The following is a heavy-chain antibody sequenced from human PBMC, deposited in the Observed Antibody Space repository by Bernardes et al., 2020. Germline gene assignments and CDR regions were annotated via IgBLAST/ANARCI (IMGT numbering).Heavy chain of an antibody. V-gene: IGHV4-38-2*02. CDR2: IYHSGST. Sequence: ETLSLTCAVSGYSISSGYYWGWIRQPPGKGLEWIGSIYHSGSTYYNPSLKSRVTISVDTSKNQFSLKLSSVTAADTAVYYCARDPELGRDAFDIWGQGTMVTVSS. CDR3: ARDPELGRDAFDI. D-gene: IGHD1-7*01. CDR1: GYSISSGYY. J-gene: IGHJ3*02.